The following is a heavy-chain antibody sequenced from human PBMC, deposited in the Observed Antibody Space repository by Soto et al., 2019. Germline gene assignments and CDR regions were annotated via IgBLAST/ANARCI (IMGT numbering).Heavy chain of an antibody. Sequence: ASVKVSCKASGYAFTNYVISWVRQAPGQGLEWMGWISAFNGNIKYTQKFQGRLTMTTDTSTSTVYMQLNNLQAEDTAVYYCAKVSRPSRISTPDFDYWGQGTLVTVSS. CDR3: AKVSRPSRISTPDFDY. CDR2: ISAFNGNI. V-gene: IGHV1-18*01. CDR1: GYAFTNYV. J-gene: IGHJ4*02.